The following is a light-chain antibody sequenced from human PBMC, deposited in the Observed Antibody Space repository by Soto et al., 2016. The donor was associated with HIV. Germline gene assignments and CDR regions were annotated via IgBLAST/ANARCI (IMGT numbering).Light chain of an antibody. V-gene: IGLV3-25*03. J-gene: IGLJ3*02. Sequence: SYELTQPPSVPVSPGQTARITCSGDALPKQYAYWYQQKPGQAPVLVIYKDSERPSGIPERFSGSSSGTTVTLTISGVQAEDEADYYCQSADSSGTYQVFGGGTKLTV. CDR1: ALPKQY. CDR3: QSADSSGTYQV. CDR2: KDS.